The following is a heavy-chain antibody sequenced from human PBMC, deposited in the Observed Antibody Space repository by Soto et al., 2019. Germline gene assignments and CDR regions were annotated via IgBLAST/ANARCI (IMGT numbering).Heavy chain of an antibody. J-gene: IGHJ4*02. Sequence: QVQLQESGPGLVKPSETLSLTCTVSGGSISSFYWSWIRQPPGKGLEWIGYIYYSGSTNYNPSLKSRVTISVDTSKNQFSLKLSSVTXADTAVYYCARDWCSSTSCYRFGYWGQGTLVTVSS. V-gene: IGHV4-59*01. CDR2: IYYSGST. CDR1: GGSISSFY. CDR3: ARDWCSSTSCYRFGY. D-gene: IGHD2-2*01.